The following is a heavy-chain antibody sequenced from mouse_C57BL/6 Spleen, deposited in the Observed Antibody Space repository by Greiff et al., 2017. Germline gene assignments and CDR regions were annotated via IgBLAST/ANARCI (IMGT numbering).Heavy chain of an antibody. V-gene: IGHV14-4*01. Sequence: EVQLQQSVAELVRPGASVKLSCTASGFNIKDAYMHWVKQRPEQGLEWIGRIDPENGDTEYATKFQGKATITADTSSNTAYLQLSSLRSEDTAVYYCARGYYGNYKAYWGQGTLVTVSA. CDR2: IDPENGDT. D-gene: IGHD2-1*01. J-gene: IGHJ3*01. CDR3: ARGYYGNYKAY. CDR1: GFNIKDAY.